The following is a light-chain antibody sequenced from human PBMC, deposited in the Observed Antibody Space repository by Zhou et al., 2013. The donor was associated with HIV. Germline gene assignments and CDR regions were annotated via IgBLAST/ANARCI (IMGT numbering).Light chain of an antibody. CDR2: GAS. Sequence: EIVMTQSPATLSVSPGEGATLSCRASQSVSSNLAWYQQKPGQPPRLLIYGASTRATGIPARFSGSESGTEFTLSISSLQSEDFAVYYCQQYNNWPPITFGQGTRLEIK. CDR3: QQYNNWPPIT. J-gene: IGKJ5*01. V-gene: IGKV3-15*01. CDR1: QSVSSN.